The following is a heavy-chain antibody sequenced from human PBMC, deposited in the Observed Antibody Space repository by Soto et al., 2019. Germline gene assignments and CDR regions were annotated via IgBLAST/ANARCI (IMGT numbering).Heavy chain of an antibody. CDR1: GATFSSYA. J-gene: IGHJ6*02. V-gene: IGHV1-69*13. D-gene: IGHD3-10*01. CDR3: VSNPSYYGSGSYDPGMDV. CDR2: IIPIFGTA. Sequence: SVKVSCKASGATFSSYAISWVRQAPGQGLEWMRGIIPIFGTANYAQKFQGRVTITADESTSTAYMELSSPRCEDTAVYYCVSNPSYYGSGSYDPGMDVCRQVTTVTAFS.